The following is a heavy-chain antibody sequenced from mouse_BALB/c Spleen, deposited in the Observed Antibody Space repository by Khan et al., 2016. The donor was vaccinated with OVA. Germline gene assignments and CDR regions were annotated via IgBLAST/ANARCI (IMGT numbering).Heavy chain of an antibody. V-gene: IGHV3-8*02. Sequence: EVQLQESGPSLVKPSQTLSLTCSVTGDSITSGYWSWIRKFPGNKLEYMWYMIYTGYTDYNPSLKSRLAITRHTSKNQYYLQLNSVTTEDTATYYCARSTYRYAFAYGGQGTLVTVSA. CDR2: MIYTGYT. J-gene: IGHJ3*01. D-gene: IGHD2-14*01. CDR3: ARSTYRYAFAY. CDR1: GDSITSGY.